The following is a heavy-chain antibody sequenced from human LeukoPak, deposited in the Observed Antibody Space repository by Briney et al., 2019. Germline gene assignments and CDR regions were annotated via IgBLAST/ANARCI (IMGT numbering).Heavy chain of an antibody. Sequence: ASVKVSCKASGYTFTSYAMNWVRQAPGQGLEWMGWINTNTGNPTYAQGFTGRFVFSLDTSVSTAYLQISSLKAEDTAVYYCASRKQQLLNGLVDYWGQGTLVTVSS. CDR3: ASRKQQLLNGLVDY. CDR2: INTNTGNP. CDR1: GYTFTSYA. V-gene: IGHV7-4-1*02. J-gene: IGHJ4*02. D-gene: IGHD6-13*01.